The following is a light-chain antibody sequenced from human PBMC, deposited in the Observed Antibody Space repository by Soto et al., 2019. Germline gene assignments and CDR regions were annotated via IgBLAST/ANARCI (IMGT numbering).Light chain of an antibody. CDR3: QKFSAVPT. Sequence: DIQMTQSPSSLSASVGDRVTITCRASQAIYNYVAWYQQKPGKVPTLLISAASTLQSGVPSHFSGSRSGTDFTLTISSLQPEDGATYYCQKFSAVPTFGGGTKVEI. J-gene: IGKJ4*01. V-gene: IGKV1-27*01. CDR1: QAIYNY. CDR2: AAS.